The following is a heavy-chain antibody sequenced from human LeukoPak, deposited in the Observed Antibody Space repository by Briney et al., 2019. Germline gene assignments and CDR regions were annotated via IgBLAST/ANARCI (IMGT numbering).Heavy chain of an antibody. D-gene: IGHD6-13*01. Sequence: PSETLSLTCTVSGGSICSHYWSWIRQPPGKGLEWIGYIYYSGSTNYNPSLKSRVTISVDTSKNQFSLKLSPVTAADTAVYYCARVREQQLYNWFDPWGQGTLVTVSS. CDR3: ARVREQQLYNWFDP. J-gene: IGHJ5*02. CDR2: IYYSGST. V-gene: IGHV4-59*11. CDR1: GGSICSHY.